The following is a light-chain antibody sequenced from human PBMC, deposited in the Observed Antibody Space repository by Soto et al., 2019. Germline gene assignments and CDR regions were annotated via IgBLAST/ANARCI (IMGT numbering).Light chain of an antibody. J-gene: IGKJ4*01. CDR1: QSVSSSY. CDR2: GAS. CDR3: QQYGSSPSV. V-gene: IGKV3-20*01. Sequence: EIVLTQSPGTLSLSPGERATLSCRASQSVSSSYLAWYQQKPGQAPRLLIYGASSRATGIPDRFSGSGSGTDFTLIISRLEPEDFAVYYCQQYGSSPSVFGGGTKVEIK.